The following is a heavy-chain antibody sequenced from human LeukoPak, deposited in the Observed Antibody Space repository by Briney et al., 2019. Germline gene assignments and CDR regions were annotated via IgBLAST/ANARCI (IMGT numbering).Heavy chain of an antibody. CDR3: ARWVRYPPYYFDY. CDR1: GGSINRGTHY. D-gene: IGHD3-9*01. J-gene: IGHJ4*02. Sequence: PSETLSLTCSVSGGSINRGTHYWSWIRQPAGKGLEWIGRVYTTGNTNYNPSLWSRVTISVDTSKNQFSLKLSSVTAADTAVYHCARWVRYPPYYFDYWGQGTLVTVSS. V-gene: IGHV4-61*02. CDR2: VYTTGNT.